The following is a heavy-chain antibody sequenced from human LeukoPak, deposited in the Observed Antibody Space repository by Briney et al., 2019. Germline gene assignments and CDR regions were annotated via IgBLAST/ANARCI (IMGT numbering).Heavy chain of an antibody. CDR2: IFRGDGT. CDR1: EFIVSTNY. J-gene: IGHJ4*02. D-gene: IGHD4-11*01. CDR3: VKEVPGTTIYD. V-gene: IGHV3-66*01. Sequence: GGSLRLSCVASEFIVSTNYMSRVRQAPGKGLEWVAVIFRGDGTYHADSVKGRFTISRDTSKNTVYLHMNSLTAEDTAIYYCVKEVPGTTIYDWGQGILVTVSS.